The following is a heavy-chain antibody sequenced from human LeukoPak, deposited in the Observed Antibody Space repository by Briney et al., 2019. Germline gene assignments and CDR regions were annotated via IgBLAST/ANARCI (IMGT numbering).Heavy chain of an antibody. Sequence: SETLSLTCTVSGGSISSYYWSWIRQPPGKGLEWIGYIYYSGSTNYNPSLKSRVTISVDTSKNQFSLKLSSVTAADTAVYYCARDTRYFDSNAFDIWGQGTMVTVSS. J-gene: IGHJ3*02. D-gene: IGHD3-9*01. CDR1: GGSISSYY. V-gene: IGHV4-59*12. CDR3: ARDTRYFDSNAFDI. CDR2: IYYSGST.